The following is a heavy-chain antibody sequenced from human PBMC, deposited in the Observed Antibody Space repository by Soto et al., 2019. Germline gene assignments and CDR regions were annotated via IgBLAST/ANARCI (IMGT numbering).Heavy chain of an antibody. CDR3: ARAYGGFDNGLDV. CDR1: GDSIRSYY. Sequence: VSGDSIRSYYWTWIRQPPGKGLELIGYIYYSGSTRYNPSLKSRVTISVDMSKNQFSLKLSSVIAADTAVYYCARAYGGFDNGLDVWGQGTAVTVSS. CDR2: IYYSGST. V-gene: IGHV4-59*01. D-gene: IGHD5-12*01. J-gene: IGHJ6*02.